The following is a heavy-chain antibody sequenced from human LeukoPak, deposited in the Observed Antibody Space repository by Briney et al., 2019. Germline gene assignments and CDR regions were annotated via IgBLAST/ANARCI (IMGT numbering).Heavy chain of an antibody. CDR2: TIPIFGIA. CDR1: GGTFSSYA. V-gene: IGHV1-69*04. Sequence: GASVKVSCKASGGTFSSYAISWVRQAPGQGLEWMGRTIPIFGIANYAQKFQGRVTITADKSTSTAYMELSSLRSEDTAVYYCARDETGDPTVGYWGQGTLVTVSS. D-gene: IGHD7-27*01. CDR3: ARDETGDPTVGY. J-gene: IGHJ4*02.